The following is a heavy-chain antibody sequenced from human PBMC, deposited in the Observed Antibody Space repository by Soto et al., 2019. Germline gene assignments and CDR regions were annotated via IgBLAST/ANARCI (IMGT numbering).Heavy chain of an antibody. V-gene: IGHV4-39*01. Sequence: SETLSLTCTVSGVSISNSSYYWGWIRRPPGKGLEWIGTIYYSGITYYNPSLKSRVTISADTSKNQFSLKLTSVTAADTAVYYCARHGSNWGQGTLVTVSS. CDR2: IYYSGIT. CDR1: GVSISNSSYY. CDR3: ARHGSN. J-gene: IGHJ4*02.